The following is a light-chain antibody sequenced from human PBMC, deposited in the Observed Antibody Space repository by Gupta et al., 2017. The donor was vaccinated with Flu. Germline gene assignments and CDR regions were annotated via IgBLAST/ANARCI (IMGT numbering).Light chain of an antibody. Sequence: DIQITQSPSSLSASVGDRVTITCQASQDIRENLNWYQQKSGKAPKLLIYDASDLATGVPSRFTGSGSGTHFTFTISNLQPDDFATYYCQQYDNGIPGLTFGGGTKVEI. CDR1: QDIREN. J-gene: IGKJ4*01. V-gene: IGKV1-33*01. CDR2: DAS. CDR3: QQYDNGIPGLT.